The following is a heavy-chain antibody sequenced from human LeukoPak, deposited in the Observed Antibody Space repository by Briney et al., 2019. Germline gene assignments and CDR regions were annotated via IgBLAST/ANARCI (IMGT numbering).Heavy chain of an antibody. CDR1: GFTVSGKF. J-gene: IGHJ3*02. Sequence: GGSLRLSCAASGFTVSGKFMSWVRQAPGKGLEWVSVIYSGGNTYYADSAKGRFTISRDESKNTPFLQMNSLRVEDTAVYYCARDRVVNGAFDIWGQGTMVTVSS. CDR2: IYSGGNT. V-gene: IGHV3-53*01. CDR3: ARDRVVNGAFDI. D-gene: IGHD4-23*01.